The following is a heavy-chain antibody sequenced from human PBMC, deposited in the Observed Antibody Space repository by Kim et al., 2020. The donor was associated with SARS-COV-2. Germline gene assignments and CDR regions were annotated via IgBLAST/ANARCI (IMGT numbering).Heavy chain of an antibody. CDR1: GFTFDDYA. CDR3: AKVLVMVRGATLYDYVWGSYLTPDAFDI. D-gene: IGHD3-16*01. Sequence: GGSLRLSCAASGFTFDDYAMHWVRQAPGKGLEWVSGISWNSGSIGYADSVKGRFTISRDNAKNSLYLQMNSLRAEDTALYYCAKVLVMVRGATLYDYVWGSYLTPDAFDIWGQGTIVTVSS. CDR2: ISWNSGSI. J-gene: IGHJ3*02. V-gene: IGHV3-9*01.